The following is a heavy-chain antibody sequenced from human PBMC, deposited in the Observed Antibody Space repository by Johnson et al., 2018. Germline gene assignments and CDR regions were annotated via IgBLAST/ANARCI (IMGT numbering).Heavy chain of an antibody. V-gene: IGHV5-51*03. Sequence: VQLVQSGAEVKKPGESLKISCKGSGYSFTSYWIGWVRQMPGRGLEWMGLIYPGDSDTRYSPSFQGLVTTSADKSISTAHLHWSSLKASDTAMYYCAIAVSPTGFDIGGQGTKVTVSS. CDR1: GYSFTSYW. D-gene: IGHD3-9*01. CDR3: AIAVSPTGFDI. CDR2: IYPGDSDT. J-gene: IGHJ3*02.